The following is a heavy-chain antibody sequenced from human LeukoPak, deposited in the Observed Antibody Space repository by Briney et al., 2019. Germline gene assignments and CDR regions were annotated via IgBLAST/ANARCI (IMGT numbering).Heavy chain of an antibody. Sequence: SETLSLTCAVYGGSFSGYYWSWIRQPPGKGLEWIGEINHSGSTNYNPSLKSRVTISVDTSKSQFSLKLSSVTAADTAVYYCARVRVQFDYWGQGTLVTVSS. CDR3: ARVRVQFDY. CDR1: GGSFSGYY. CDR2: INHSGST. J-gene: IGHJ4*02. V-gene: IGHV4-34*01.